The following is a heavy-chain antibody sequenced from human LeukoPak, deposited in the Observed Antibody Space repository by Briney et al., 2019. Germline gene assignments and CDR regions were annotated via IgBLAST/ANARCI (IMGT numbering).Heavy chain of an antibody. CDR2: IKEDGSEK. J-gene: IGHJ5*02. Sequence: GGSLRLSCAASGFTFSSCWMSWVRQAPGKGLEWVANIKEDGSEKYYVDSVKGRFTISRDNAKNSLYLQMNSLRAEDTAVYYCARDDVYPNPWGQGTLVTVSS. V-gene: IGHV3-7*04. CDR3: ARDDVYPNP. D-gene: IGHD2-2*02. CDR1: GFTFSSCW.